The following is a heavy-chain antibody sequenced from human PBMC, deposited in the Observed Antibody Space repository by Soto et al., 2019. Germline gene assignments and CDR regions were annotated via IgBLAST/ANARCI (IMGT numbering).Heavy chain of an antibody. CDR3: ARDLPPVDY. CDR1: GYTFSSYH. Sequence: QIQLVQSGAEVKKPGAXVKVSCKASGYTFSSYHITWVRQAPGQGLEWMGWISAYNGNTNYAQNLQGRVTMTTDPSTSTAYMELRSLRSDDTAVYYCARDLPPVDYWGQGTLVTVSS. J-gene: IGHJ4*02. CDR2: ISAYNGNT. V-gene: IGHV1-18*01.